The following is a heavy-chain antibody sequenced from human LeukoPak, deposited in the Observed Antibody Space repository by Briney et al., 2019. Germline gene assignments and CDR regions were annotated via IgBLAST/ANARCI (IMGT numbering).Heavy chain of an antibody. Sequence: ASVKVSCKASGGTFSSYAISWVRQAPGQGLEWMGGIIPIFGTANYAQKFQGRVTITADESTSTAYMELSSLRSEDTAVYYCARDYPDYYDSSGYCGAFFDYWGQGTLVTVSS. J-gene: IGHJ4*02. D-gene: IGHD3-22*01. CDR2: IIPIFGTA. CDR3: ARDYPDYYDSSGYCGAFFDY. V-gene: IGHV1-69*13. CDR1: GGTFSSYA.